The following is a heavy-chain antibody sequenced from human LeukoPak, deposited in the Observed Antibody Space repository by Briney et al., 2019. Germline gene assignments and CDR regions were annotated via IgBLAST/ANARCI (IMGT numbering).Heavy chain of an antibody. J-gene: IGHJ6*03. CDR2: IYYSGST. V-gene: IGHV4-59*01. D-gene: IGHD6-13*01. CDR3: ARTTEAHSWRTRYYDYYMDV. CDR1: GGSISSYY. Sequence: SETLSLTCTVSGGSISSYYWSWIRQPPGKGLEWIGYIYYSGSTNYNPSLKSRVTISVDTSKNLFSLKLRSVTAADTAVYYCARTTEAHSWRTRYYDYYMDVWGKGTTVTV.